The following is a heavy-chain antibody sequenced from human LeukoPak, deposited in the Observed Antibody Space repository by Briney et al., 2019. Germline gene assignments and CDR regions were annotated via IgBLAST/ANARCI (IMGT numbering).Heavy chain of an antibody. CDR3: ARGDSGWYLGLGFDY. J-gene: IGHJ4*02. D-gene: IGHD6-19*01. Sequence: TASETLSLTCTVSRYSISSGFYWGWIRQPPGKGLEWIGSIYSCGSTYYNPSLKSRVTISVDTSKYQVSLKLRSVTAADTAVYYCARGDSGWYLGLGFDYWGQGTLVTVSS. CDR2: IYSCGST. CDR1: RYSISSGFY. V-gene: IGHV4-38-2*02.